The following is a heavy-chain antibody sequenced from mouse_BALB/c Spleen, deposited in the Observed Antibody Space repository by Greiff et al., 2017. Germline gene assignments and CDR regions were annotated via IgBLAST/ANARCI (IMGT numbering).Heavy chain of an antibody. CDR2: ISSGSSTI. V-gene: IGHV5-17*02. J-gene: IGHJ3*01. CDR1: GFTFSSFG. D-gene: IGHD2-14*01. Sequence: EVKLEESGGGLVQPGGSMKLSCAASGFTFSSFGMHWVRQAPEKGLEWVAYISSGSSTIYYADTVKGRFTISRDNPKNTLFLQMTSLRSEDTAMYYCAREVRRGFAYWGQGTLVTVSA. CDR3: AREVRRGFAY.